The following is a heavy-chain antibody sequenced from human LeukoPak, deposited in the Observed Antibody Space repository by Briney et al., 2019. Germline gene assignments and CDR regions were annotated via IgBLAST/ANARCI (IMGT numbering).Heavy chain of an antibody. Sequence: SETLSLTCAVYGGSFSGYSWTWIRQPPGKGLEWIGEMSHSGYPNYNPSLKSRVAISVDTSKNQFSLNLTSVTAADTAVYYCARDRRYSYGYYYYYYMDVWGKGTTVTISS. CDR1: GGSFSGYS. CDR3: ARDRRYSYGYYYYYYMDV. J-gene: IGHJ6*03. CDR2: MSHSGYP. D-gene: IGHD5-18*01. V-gene: IGHV4-34*01.